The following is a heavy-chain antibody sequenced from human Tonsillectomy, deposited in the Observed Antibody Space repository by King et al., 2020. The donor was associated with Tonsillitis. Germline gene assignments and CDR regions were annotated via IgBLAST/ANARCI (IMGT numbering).Heavy chain of an antibody. J-gene: IGHJ3*02. V-gene: IGHV3-21*01. D-gene: IGHD1-26*01. CDR1: GFTLSTYS. CDR3: ASGGGAGGIDSFDI. Sequence: VQLVESGGNLVKPGGSLRLSCAASGFTLSTYSMSWVRQAPGNGLEWGSFISSSGSYIFYTDSVRGRFTVSRDNAKNSLYLLMNSRRVEDTAVYYCASGGGAGGIDSFDIWGQGTMVTVSS. CDR2: ISSSGSYI.